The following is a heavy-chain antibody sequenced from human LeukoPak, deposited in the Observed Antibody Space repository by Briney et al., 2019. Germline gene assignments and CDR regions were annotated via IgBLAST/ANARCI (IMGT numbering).Heavy chain of an antibody. CDR3: ARDSLIAVAGTILSYYYYMDV. CDR1: GGSISSGSYY. J-gene: IGHJ6*03. Sequence: SQTLSLTCTVSGGSISSGSYYWSWIRQPAGKGLEWIGRIYTSGSTNYNPSLKSRVTISVDTSKNQFSLKLSSVTAADTAVYYCARDSLIAVAGTILSYYYYMDVWGKGTTVTISS. D-gene: IGHD6-19*01. V-gene: IGHV4-61*02. CDR2: IYTSGST.